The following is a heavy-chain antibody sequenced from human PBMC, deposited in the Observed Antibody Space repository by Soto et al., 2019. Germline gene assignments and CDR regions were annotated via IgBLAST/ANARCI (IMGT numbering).Heavy chain of an antibody. D-gene: IGHD3-9*01. Sequence: SETLSLTCAVYGGSFSGYYWSWIRQPPGKGLEWIGEINHSGSTNYNPSLKSRVTISVDTSKNQFSLKLSSVTAADTAVYYCARQKYYDILTGYFWPDAFDIWGQGTIVTVSS. CDR3: ARQKYYDILTGYFWPDAFDI. J-gene: IGHJ3*02. CDR1: GGSFSGYY. CDR2: INHSGST. V-gene: IGHV4-34*01.